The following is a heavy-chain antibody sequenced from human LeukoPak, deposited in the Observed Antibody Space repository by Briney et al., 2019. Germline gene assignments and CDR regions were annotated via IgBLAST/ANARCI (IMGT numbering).Heavy chain of an antibody. J-gene: IGHJ3*02. CDR3: ARGSSSGWGNAFDI. V-gene: IGHV3-20*01. Sequence: WIRQPPGKGLEWVSGINWNGGSTGYADSVKGRFTISRDNAKNSLYLQMNSLRAEDTALYHCARGSSSGWGNAFDIWGQGTMVTVSS. D-gene: IGHD6-19*01. CDR2: INWNGGST.